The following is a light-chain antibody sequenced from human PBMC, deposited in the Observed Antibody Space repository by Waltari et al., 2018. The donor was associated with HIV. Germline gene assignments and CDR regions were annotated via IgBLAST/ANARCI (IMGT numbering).Light chain of an antibody. CDR2: ASS. CDR3: QQYNNWPT. Sequence: EIVMTQSPASLSLSPGKTATLPCRATQPISSNLAWYQSRPGQAPRLLIYASSTRATGVPTRFRRRGSGTDFTLSISGLQSEDVAVYYWQQYNNWPTCGRGTKVELK. CDR1: QPISSN. V-gene: IGKV3-15*01. J-gene: IGKJ1*01.